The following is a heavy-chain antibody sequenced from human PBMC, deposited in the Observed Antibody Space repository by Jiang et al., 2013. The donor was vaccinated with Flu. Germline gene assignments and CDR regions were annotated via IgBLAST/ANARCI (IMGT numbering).Heavy chain of an antibody. V-gene: IGHV5-51*01. CDR2: IFAGDSRT. D-gene: IGHD2-15*01. CDR3: ARVGSPSLPPYFDY. J-gene: IGHJ4*02. Sequence: EWMGIIFAGDSRTRYSSSFEGQVTMSADKSISTAYLQWSSLKASDSGKYYCARVGSPSLPPYFDYWGQGTLVTVSS.